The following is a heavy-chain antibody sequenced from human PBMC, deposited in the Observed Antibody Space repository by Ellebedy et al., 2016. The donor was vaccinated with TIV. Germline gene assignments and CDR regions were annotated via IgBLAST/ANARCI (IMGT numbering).Heavy chain of an antibody. D-gene: IGHD5-24*01. CDR2: ISDDGSDK. V-gene: IGHV3-30*03. CDR3: AREFRDYYFDY. J-gene: IGHJ4*02. CDR1: GFTFSSYG. Sequence: GESLKISCAASGFTFSSYGMHWVRQAPGKGLEWVAVISDDGSDKYYADSVKGRFTISRDNSKNTVYLQMNSLRAEDTAVYYCAREFRDYYFDYWGQGTLVIVSS.